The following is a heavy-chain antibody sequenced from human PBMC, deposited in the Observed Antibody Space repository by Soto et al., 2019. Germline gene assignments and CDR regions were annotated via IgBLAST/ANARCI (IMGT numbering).Heavy chain of an antibody. D-gene: IGHD1-7*01. CDR2: MNPKSGNT. V-gene: IGHV1-8*01. CDR3: ARGLELRFHYYYMDV. Sequence: VSVKVSCKASGYTFTSYDINWVRKATGQGIEWMGWMNPKSGNTGYAQQFQGRVTMTWKNSISAAYMELSSLRSEDTAVYYCARGLELRFHYYYMDVWGKGTTVTVSS. CDR1: GYTFTSYD. J-gene: IGHJ6*03.